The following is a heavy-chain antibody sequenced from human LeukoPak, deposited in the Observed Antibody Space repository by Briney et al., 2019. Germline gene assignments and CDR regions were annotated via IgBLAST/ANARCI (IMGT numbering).Heavy chain of an antibody. CDR2: ISGSGGST. V-gene: IGHV3-23*01. Sequence: GGSLRLSCAASGFTFSSYAMSWVRQAPGKGLEWVSAISGSGGSTYYADFVKGRFTISRDNSKNTLYLQMNSLRAEDTAVYYCAKDLPLVVVAAPLDYWGQGTLVTVSS. J-gene: IGHJ4*02. D-gene: IGHD2-15*01. CDR3: AKDLPLVVVAAPLDY. CDR1: GFTFSSYA.